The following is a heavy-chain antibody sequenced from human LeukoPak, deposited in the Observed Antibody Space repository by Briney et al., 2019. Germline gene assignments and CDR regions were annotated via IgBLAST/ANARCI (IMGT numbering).Heavy chain of an antibody. CDR1: GFTFSSYS. V-gene: IGHV3-21*01. CDR2: ISSSGSYI. D-gene: IGHD2-2*01. CDR3: ARVFGNCVPAAMRDYYYYYGMDV. J-gene: IGHJ6*04. Sequence: GGSLRLSCAASGFTFSSYSMNWVRQAPGKGLEWVSSISSSGSYIYYADSVKGRFTISRDNAKNSLYLQMNSLRAEDTAVYYCARVFGNCVPAAMRDYYYYYGMDVWGKGTTVTVSS.